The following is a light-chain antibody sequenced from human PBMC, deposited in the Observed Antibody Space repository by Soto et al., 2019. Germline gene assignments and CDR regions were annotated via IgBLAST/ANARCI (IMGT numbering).Light chain of an antibody. CDR1: SGHSSFI. CDR3: ETWDDNTWV. J-gene: IGLJ3*02. Sequence: QPVLTQSSSASASLGSSVKLTYTLSSGHSSFIIAWHQQQPGKAPRFLMKLEGDGSYDKGSGVPDRFSGSSSGADRYLTISNLQFEDEADYYCETWDDNTWVFGGGTKLTVL. V-gene: IGLV4-60*02. CDR2: LEGDGSY.